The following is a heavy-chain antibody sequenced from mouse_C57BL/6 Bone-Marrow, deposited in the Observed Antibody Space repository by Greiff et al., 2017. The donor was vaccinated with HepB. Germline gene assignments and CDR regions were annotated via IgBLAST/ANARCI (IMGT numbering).Heavy chain of an antibody. V-gene: IGHV1-7*01. CDR3: AAMVTTKENAMDY. Sequence: VQLQQSGAELAKPGASVKLSCKASGYTFTSYWMHWVKQRPGQGLEWIGYINPSSGYTKYNQKFKDKATLTADKSSSTAYMQLSRLTYEDSAVYYCAAMVTTKENAMDYWGQGTSVTVSS. CDR2: INPSSGYT. J-gene: IGHJ4*01. D-gene: IGHD2-2*01. CDR1: GYTFTSYW.